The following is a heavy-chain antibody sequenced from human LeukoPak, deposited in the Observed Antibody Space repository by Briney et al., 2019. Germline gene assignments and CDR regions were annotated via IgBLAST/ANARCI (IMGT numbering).Heavy chain of an antibody. J-gene: IGHJ4*02. CDR2: IYHSGST. D-gene: IGHD3-22*01. V-gene: IGHV4-39*01. Sequence: SETLSLTCTVSGGSLSSSGYYWGWIRQPPGKGLEWIGSIYHSGSTYHNPSLKSRVTISVDTSKNQFSLKLSSVTAADTAVYYCARLYDSCDYWGQGTLVTVSS. CDR1: GGSLSSSGYY. CDR3: ARLYDSCDY.